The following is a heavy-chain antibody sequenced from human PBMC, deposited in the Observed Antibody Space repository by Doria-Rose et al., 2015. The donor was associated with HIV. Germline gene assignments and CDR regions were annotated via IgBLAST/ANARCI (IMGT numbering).Heavy chain of an antibody. CDR3: ARIKSSRWYHKYYFDF. V-gene: IGHV2-26*01. Sequence: QITLKESGPVLVKPTETLTLTCTVSGVSLSSPGMGVSWIRQPPGKALEWLAKIFSDDERSYKTSLKSRLTISRGTSKSQVVLIMTDVDPVDTATYYCARIKSSRWYHKYYFDFWGQGTLVIVSA. J-gene: IGHJ4*02. D-gene: IGHD6-13*01. CDR1: GVSLSSPGMG. CDR2: IFSDDER.